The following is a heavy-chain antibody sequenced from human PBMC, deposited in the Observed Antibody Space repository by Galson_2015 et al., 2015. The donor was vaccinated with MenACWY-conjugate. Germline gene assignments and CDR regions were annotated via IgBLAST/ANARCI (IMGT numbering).Heavy chain of an antibody. Sequence: SLRLSCAAPGFTFSSYSMNWVRQAPGKGLEWVSYISSSSSTIYYADSVKGRFTISRDNAKNSLYLQMNSLRDEDTAVYYCARDFAGRYSSRPGSFDYWGQGTLVTVSS. D-gene: IGHD6-13*01. CDR3: ARDFAGRYSSRPGSFDY. V-gene: IGHV3-48*02. J-gene: IGHJ4*02. CDR2: ISSSSSTI. CDR1: GFTFSSYS.